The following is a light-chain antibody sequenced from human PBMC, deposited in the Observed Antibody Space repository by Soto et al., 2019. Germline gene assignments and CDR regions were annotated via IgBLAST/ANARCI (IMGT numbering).Light chain of an antibody. CDR1: QSVSSSY. CDR3: QHYRTS. CDR2: GAS. J-gene: IGKJ4*01. Sequence: IVLTQSPGTLSLSPGGRATLSCRASQSVSSSYLAWYQQKPGQAPRLLIYGASSRATGIPDRFSGSGSGTDFTRTITRLEPEDFALYYCQHYRTSFGGGTKVEIK. V-gene: IGKV3-20*01.